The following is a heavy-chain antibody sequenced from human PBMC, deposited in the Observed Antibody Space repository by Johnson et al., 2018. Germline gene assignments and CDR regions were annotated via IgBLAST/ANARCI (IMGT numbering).Heavy chain of an antibody. J-gene: IGHJ6*03. V-gene: IGHV1-69*01. CDR2: IIPIFGIA. CDR1: GGTFSSYA. CDR3: AKVGGSSSGGNTHAYMDV. Sequence: QVQLVESGAEVKKPGSSVKVSCKASGGTFSSYAISWVRQAPGQGLEWMGGIIPIFGIANYAQKFQGRVTITADESTRTTCMELSSLRSEDTPVYYCAKVGGSSSGGNTHAYMDVWGKATTVTVSS. D-gene: IGHD6-6*01.